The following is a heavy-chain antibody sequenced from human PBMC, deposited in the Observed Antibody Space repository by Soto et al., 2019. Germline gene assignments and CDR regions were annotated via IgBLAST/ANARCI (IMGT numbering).Heavy chain of an antibody. Sequence: QVQLVESGGGVVQPGRSLRLSCAASGFTFSSYGMHWVRQAPGKGLEWVAVISYDGSNKYYADSVKGRFTISRDNSKNTLYLQMNSLRAEDTAVYYCAKVEGLGGMDVWGQGTTVTVSS. V-gene: IGHV3-30*18. CDR2: ISYDGSNK. J-gene: IGHJ6*02. D-gene: IGHD1-1*01. CDR1: GFTFSSYG. CDR3: AKVEGLGGMDV.